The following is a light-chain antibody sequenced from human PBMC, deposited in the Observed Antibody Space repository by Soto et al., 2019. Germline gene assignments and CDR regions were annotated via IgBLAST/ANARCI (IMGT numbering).Light chain of an antibody. Sequence: QSALTQPASVSGSPGQSITISCTGTSSDVGGYNYVSWYQQHPGKAPKLMIYEVTNRPSGVSNRFSGSKSGNRASLTISGLQAEDEADYYCCSSTGISTLLFATGTKVTVL. CDR3: CSSTGISTLL. CDR1: SSDVGGYNY. CDR2: EVT. V-gene: IGLV2-14*01. J-gene: IGLJ1*01.